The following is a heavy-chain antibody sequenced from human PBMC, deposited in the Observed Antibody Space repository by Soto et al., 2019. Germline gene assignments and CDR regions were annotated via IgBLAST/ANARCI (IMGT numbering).Heavy chain of an antibody. CDR3: GKRISPANLCNQRNYFYDMDV. J-gene: IGHJ6*02. CDR2: ISSGGDLI. D-gene: IGHD2-2*01. Sequence: GSLRLSCAASGFTFSSYAMNWVRQAPGKGLGGGSFISSGGDLIFYADSVKGRFTISRDNSKNTLYLEMNSLRAEDTAQYYCGKRISPANLCNQRNYFYDMDVWGQGTTVTVSS. V-gene: IGHV3-23*01. CDR1: GFTFSSYA.